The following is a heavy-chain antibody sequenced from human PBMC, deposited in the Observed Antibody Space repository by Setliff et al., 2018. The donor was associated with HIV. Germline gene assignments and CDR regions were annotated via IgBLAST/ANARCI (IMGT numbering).Heavy chain of an antibody. CDR2: IYHTGST. V-gene: IGHV4-38-2*01. D-gene: IGHD3-3*01. Sequence: SETLSLTCAVSGYSISSGYYWGWIRQPPGKGLEWVGSIYHTGSTYYKPSLKSRVTIPVDTSKNQFSLRLSSVAAGDTAVYYCARSIVPVASGYYYFEYWGQGTLVTVSS. J-gene: IGHJ4*02. CDR3: ARSIVPVASGYYYFEY. CDR1: GYSISSGYY.